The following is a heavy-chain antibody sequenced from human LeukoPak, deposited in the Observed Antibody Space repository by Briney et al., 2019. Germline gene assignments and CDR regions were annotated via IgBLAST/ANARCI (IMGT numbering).Heavy chain of an antibody. CDR2: MNPNSGNT. V-gene: IGHV1-8*01. Sequence: ASVKVSCKASGYTFTSYYINWVRQATGRGLEWMGWMNPNSGNTGYAQKFQGRVAMTRNTSISTAYMELSSLRSEDTAVYYCARGILRQQLVHTYWGQGTLVTVSS. CDR3: ARGILRQQLVHTY. CDR1: GYTFTSYY. D-gene: IGHD6-13*01. J-gene: IGHJ4*02.